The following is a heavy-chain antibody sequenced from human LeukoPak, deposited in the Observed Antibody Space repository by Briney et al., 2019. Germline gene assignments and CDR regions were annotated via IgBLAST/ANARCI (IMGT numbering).Heavy chain of an antibody. D-gene: IGHD3-16*01. CDR3: AASSGVTLGRF. V-gene: IGHV4-31*03. Sequence: PSETLSLTCTVSGGSISSGTHYYNWIRQHPGKGLEWIGYIYYTGVTSYNPSLKSRVTMSVDTSMNQVSLKVTSLTAADTAVYYCAASSGVTLGRFWGQGALVTV. J-gene: IGHJ4*02. CDR2: IYYTGVT. CDR1: GGSISSGTHY.